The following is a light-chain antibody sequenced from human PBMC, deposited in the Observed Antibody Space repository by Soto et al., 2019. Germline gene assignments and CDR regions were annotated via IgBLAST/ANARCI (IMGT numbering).Light chain of an antibody. Sequence: DIQMTQSPSAMSASMGDRVTITCRASQGIHKYLAWFQQKPGKVPKRLIYGASNLQSGVPSRFSGSGSGTEFTLTISSLQPVDFATYYCLQHNFYPPTFGQGTRLE. CDR1: QGIHKY. V-gene: IGKV1-17*03. CDR2: GAS. J-gene: IGKJ5*01. CDR3: LQHNFYPPT.